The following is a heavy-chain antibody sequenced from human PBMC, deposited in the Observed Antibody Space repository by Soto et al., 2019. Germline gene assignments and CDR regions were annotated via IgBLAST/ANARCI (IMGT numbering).Heavy chain of an antibody. CDR3: ARVYYDFWSGLRWFDP. CDR2: MNPNSGNT. CDR1: GYTFTSYD. J-gene: IGHJ5*02. Sequence: ASVKVSCKASGYTFTSYDINWVRQATGQGLEWMGWMNPNSGNTGYAQKFQGRVTMTRNTSISTAYMELSSLRSEDTAVYYCARVYYDFWSGLRWFDPWGQGTLVTVYS. V-gene: IGHV1-8*01. D-gene: IGHD3-3*01.